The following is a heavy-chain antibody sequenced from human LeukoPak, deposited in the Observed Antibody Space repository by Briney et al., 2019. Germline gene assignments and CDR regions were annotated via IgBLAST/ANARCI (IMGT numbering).Heavy chain of an antibody. D-gene: IGHD1-7*01. CDR3: AREAPSDTLELGFDY. J-gene: IGHJ4*02. V-gene: IGHV1-46*01. CDR1: GYTFTSYG. Sequence: GASVKVSCKASGYTFTSYGISWVRQAPGQGLEWMGIINPSGGSTSYAQKFQGRVTMTRDMSTSTVYMELSSLRSEDTAVYYCAREAPSDTLELGFDYWGQGTLVTVSS. CDR2: INPSGGST.